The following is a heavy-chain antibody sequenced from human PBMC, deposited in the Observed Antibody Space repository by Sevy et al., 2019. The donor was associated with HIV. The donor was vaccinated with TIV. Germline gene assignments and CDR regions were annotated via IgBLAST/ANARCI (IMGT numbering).Heavy chain of an antibody. V-gene: IGHV3-7*01. CDR2: IKQDGSEK. J-gene: IGHJ6*02. CDR3: ARDLTAPYYYYGMDV. D-gene: IGHD1-20*01. Sequence: GGSLRLSCAASGFTFSSYWMSWVRQAPGKGLEWVANIKQDGSEKYYVDSVKGRFTISRDNAKNSLYLQMNSLRAEDTGVYYCARDLTAPYYYYGMDVWGQGTMVTVSS. CDR1: GFTFSSYW.